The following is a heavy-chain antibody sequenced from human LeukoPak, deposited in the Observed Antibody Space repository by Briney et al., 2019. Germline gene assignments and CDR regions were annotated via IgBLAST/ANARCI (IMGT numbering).Heavy chain of an antibody. J-gene: IGHJ6*02. V-gene: IGHV3-30*03. Sequence: QPGGSLRLSCAASGFTFSSYGMHWVRQAPGKGLEWVAVISYDGSNKYYADSVKGRFTISRDNSKNTLYLQMNSLRAEDTAVYYCASDIVVVPAAYYYYYGMDVWGQGTTVTVSS. CDR1: GFTFSSYG. CDR2: ISYDGSNK. D-gene: IGHD2-2*01. CDR3: ASDIVVVPAAYYYYYGMDV.